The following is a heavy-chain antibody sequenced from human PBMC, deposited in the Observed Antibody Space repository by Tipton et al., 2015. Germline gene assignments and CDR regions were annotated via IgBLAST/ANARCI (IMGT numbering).Heavy chain of an antibody. Sequence: TLSLTCTVSGGAITSDGFYWSWIRQHPGKDLEWIGYIFYTGSTYYNPSLKSRATLSVDTSKNQFSLKLSSVTAADTAVYYCARDGYNSNYFDYWGQGTLVTVSS. CDR3: ARDGYNSNYFDY. CDR1: GGAITSDGFY. V-gene: IGHV4-31*03. CDR2: IFYTGST. D-gene: IGHD5-24*01. J-gene: IGHJ4*02.